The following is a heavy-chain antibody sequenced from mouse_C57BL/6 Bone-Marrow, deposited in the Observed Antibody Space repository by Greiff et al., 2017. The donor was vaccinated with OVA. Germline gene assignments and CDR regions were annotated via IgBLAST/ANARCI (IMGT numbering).Heavy chain of an antibody. CDR1: GYSITSGYY. J-gene: IGHJ1*03. Sequence: EVKLQESGPGLVKPSQSLSLTCSVTGYSITSGYYWNWIRQFPGNKLEWMGYISYDGSNNYNPSLKNRISITRDTSKNQFFLKLNSVTTEDTATYYCAREGYGSSYQYFDVWGTGTTVTVSS. CDR3: AREGYGSSYQYFDV. V-gene: IGHV3-6*01. CDR2: ISYDGSN. D-gene: IGHD1-1*01.